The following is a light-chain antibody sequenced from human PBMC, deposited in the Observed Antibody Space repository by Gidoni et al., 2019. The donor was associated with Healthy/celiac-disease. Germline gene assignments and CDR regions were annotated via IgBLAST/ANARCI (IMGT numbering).Light chain of an antibody. V-gene: IGLV3-1*01. J-gene: IGLJ2*01. CDR2: KDS. CDR1: KLVDKY. Sequence: SYELTQPPSVSVSPGQTASSTCPGEKLVDKYAGWDHQKPGQSTVLVIYKDSKRPPGLPERFACSNSGTTATLTISGTQAMDEADYYCQAFDSSTADVVFGGGTKMTVL. CDR3: QAFDSSTADVV.